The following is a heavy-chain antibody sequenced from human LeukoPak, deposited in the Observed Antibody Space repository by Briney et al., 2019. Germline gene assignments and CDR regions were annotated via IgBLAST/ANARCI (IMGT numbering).Heavy chain of an antibody. Sequence: HPGGSLRLSCAASGFTFSSYAMSWVRQAPGKGLEWVSYISSSGSATHYADSVKGRFTISRDNAKNSLYLQMNSLRTEDTAVYYCARGLPNYYGMDVWGQGTTVTVSS. J-gene: IGHJ6*02. CDR1: GFTFSSYA. V-gene: IGHV3-48*04. CDR3: ARGLPNYYGMDV. CDR2: ISSSGSAT.